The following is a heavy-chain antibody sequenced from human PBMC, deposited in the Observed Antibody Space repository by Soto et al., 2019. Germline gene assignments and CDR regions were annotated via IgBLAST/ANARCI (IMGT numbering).Heavy chain of an antibody. CDR3: AGRGYCTNGVCYLPFDY. V-gene: IGHV4-59*01. CDR2: IYYSGST. J-gene: IGHJ4*02. D-gene: IGHD2-8*01. Sequence: SETLSLTCTVSGGSIRSYYWSWIRQPPGKGLEWIGYIYYSGSTNYNPSLKSRVTISVDTSKNQFSLKLSSVTAADTAVYYCAGRGYCTNGVCYLPFDYWGQGTLVTVSS. CDR1: GGSIRSYY.